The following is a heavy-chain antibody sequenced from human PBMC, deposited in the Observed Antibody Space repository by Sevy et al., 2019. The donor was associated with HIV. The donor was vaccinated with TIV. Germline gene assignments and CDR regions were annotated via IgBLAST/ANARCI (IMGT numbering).Heavy chain of an antibody. Sequence: GGSLRLSCAASGFTVSSNYMSWVRQAPGKGLEWVSVIYSGGSTYYADSVKGRFTISRDNSKNTLYLQMNSLRAEDTAVYYCARGGNYYYYGMDVWGQGTTVTVSS. J-gene: IGHJ6*02. V-gene: IGHV3-53*01. CDR1: GFTVSSNY. CDR3: ARGGNYYYYGMDV. CDR2: IYSGGST.